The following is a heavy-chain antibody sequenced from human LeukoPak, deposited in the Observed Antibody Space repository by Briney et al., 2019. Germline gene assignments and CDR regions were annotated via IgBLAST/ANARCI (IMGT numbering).Heavy chain of an antibody. Sequence: GGSLRLSCAASGFRSSNFAMSWVRQAPGEGLEWVSLIIGSSGDTLYADSVKGWFTISRDISKNRLYLQMNSLRAEDTALYYCAKGAYDYIEMGYFDDWGQGTLVTVSS. D-gene: IGHD5-12*01. V-gene: IGHV3-23*01. CDR1: GFRSSNFA. CDR3: AKGAYDYIEMGYFDD. J-gene: IGHJ4*02. CDR2: IIGSSGDT.